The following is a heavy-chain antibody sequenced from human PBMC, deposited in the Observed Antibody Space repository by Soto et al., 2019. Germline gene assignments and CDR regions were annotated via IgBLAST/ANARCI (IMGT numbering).Heavy chain of an antibody. V-gene: IGHV3-23*01. Sequence: EMQLLESGGGLVQPGGSLILSCAASGFSFSTYSLSWVRQSPGKGLEWVSGISGTGESKHYADSARGRFAISRDNSRNTLSLQMSSLRAEDTAVYYCAKSWGDRWNPYYFQSWGQGTLVTVSS. CDR1: GFSFSTYS. J-gene: IGHJ4*02. CDR2: ISGTGESK. CDR3: AKSWGDRWNPYYFQS. D-gene: IGHD1-1*01.